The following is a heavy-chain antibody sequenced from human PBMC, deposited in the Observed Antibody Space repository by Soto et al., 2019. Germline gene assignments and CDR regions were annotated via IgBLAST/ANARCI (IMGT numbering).Heavy chain of an antibody. J-gene: IGHJ4*02. CDR1: GGSIISGDYY. Sequence: SETLSLTCTVSGGSIISGDYYWSCIRQPPGKGLEWIGYIYYSGSTYYNPSLKSRVTISVDTSKNQFSLKLSSVTAADTAVYYCASNSYGYTFYDYLGQGTLVTVSS. CDR2: IYYSGST. CDR3: ASNSYGYTFYDY. D-gene: IGHD5-18*01. V-gene: IGHV4-30-4*01.